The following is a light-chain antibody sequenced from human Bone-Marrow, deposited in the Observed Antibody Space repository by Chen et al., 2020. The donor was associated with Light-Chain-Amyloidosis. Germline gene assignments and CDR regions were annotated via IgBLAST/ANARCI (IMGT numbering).Light chain of an antibody. Sequence: ALTQPPSVSVSQGQTARITCSGDALAKQYAYWYQHKPGQAPVVIVYKDNQRPSGIPERFSGSTSGTIVTVTISGVQTEDEADYDCQSADSDAPLFGGGTKLTVL. CDR2: KDN. CDR3: QSADSDAPL. CDR1: ALAKQY. J-gene: IGLJ2*01. V-gene: IGLV3-25*03.